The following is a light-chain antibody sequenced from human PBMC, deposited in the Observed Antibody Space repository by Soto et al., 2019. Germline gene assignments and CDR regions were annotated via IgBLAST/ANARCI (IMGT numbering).Light chain of an antibody. CDR3: CSYAGSGSWV. CDR2: EVN. Sequence: QSALTQPASVSGSPGQSITISCTGSSGDVGHYDLVSWYQHIPNTAPKLLIFEVNRRPSWVSDRFSGSKSGYTASLTISGLQAEDEADFFCCSYAGSGSWVFGGGTKLTVL. V-gene: IGLV2-23*02. CDR1: SGDVGHYDL. J-gene: IGLJ2*01.